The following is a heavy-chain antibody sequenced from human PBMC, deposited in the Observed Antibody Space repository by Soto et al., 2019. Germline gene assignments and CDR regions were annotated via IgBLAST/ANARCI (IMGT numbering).Heavy chain of an antibody. CDR3: AHSPPPTVTTSDEYFQH. CDR1: GFSFSTSGMG. CDR2: IYWDDDK. J-gene: IGHJ1*01. Sequence: QITLKESGPTLVKPTQTLTLTCTFSGFSFSTSGMGVCWIRQPPGKALEWLALIYWDDDKRYSPSLKSRLTVTKDTSRNQVVLTMTNMDPVDTATYYCAHSPPPTVTTSDEYFQHWCQGTLVTVSS. D-gene: IGHD4-17*01. V-gene: IGHV2-5*02.